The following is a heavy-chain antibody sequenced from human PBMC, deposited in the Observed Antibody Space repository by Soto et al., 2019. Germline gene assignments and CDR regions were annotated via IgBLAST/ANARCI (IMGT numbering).Heavy chain of an antibody. CDR1: GYTFTSYD. D-gene: IGHD3-9*01. CDR3: ARGTGPYYDILTGYYRYYYYYGMDV. J-gene: IGHJ6*02. Sequence: GASVKVSCKASGYTFTSYDINWVRQATGQGLEWMGWMNPNSGNTGYAQKFQGRVTMTRNTSISTAYMELSSLRSEDTAVYYCARGTGPYYDILTGYYRYYYYYGMDVWGQGTTVTVSS. V-gene: IGHV1-8*01. CDR2: MNPNSGNT.